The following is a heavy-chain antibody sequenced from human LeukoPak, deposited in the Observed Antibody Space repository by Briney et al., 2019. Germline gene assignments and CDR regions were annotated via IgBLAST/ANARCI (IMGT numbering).Heavy chain of an antibody. CDR2: MNPDGSGK. V-gene: IGHV3-7*01. Sequence: GGSLRLSCAASGFSFSDSWMSWVRQAPGKGLEWVANMNPDGSGKYYVDSVRGRFTVSRDNAKNTVYLQMNSLRAEVTAVYYCGRDPAWGAIDYWGQGTLVTVSS. J-gene: IGHJ4*02. CDR3: GRDPAWGAIDY. CDR1: GFSFSDSW. D-gene: IGHD7-27*01.